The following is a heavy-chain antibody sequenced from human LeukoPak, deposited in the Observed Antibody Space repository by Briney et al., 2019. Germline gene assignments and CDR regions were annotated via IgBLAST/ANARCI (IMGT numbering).Heavy chain of an antibody. CDR1: RFSLSSYN. CDR2: VSSDWGTT. V-gene: IGHV3-64D*06. J-gene: IGHJ4*02. CDR3: MRGLYGLGWDY. Sequence: GGSLRLSCSASRFSLSSYNMHWVRQAPGKGLEFVSGVSSDWGTTDYADSARDRFTISRDNSKNTLYLQMSSLRAEDTAIYYCMRGLYGLGWDYWGPGTLVTVPS. D-gene: IGHD3-10*01.